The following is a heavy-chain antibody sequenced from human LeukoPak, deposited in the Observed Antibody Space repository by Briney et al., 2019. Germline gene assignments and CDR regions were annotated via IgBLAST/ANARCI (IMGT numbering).Heavy chain of an antibody. CDR1: GGSVSSGGYF. J-gene: IGHJ4*01. CDR2: MSQSGST. V-gene: IGHV4-61*08. D-gene: IGHD3-3*01. Sequence: PSETLSLTCTVSGGSVSSGGYFWTWIRQPPGKGLEWIGYMSQSGSTYYNPSLKSRVTISVDTSKSQFSLKLTSVTAADTAVYYCARDWSGPYYFDYWGQGTLVTVSS. CDR3: ARDWSGPYYFDY.